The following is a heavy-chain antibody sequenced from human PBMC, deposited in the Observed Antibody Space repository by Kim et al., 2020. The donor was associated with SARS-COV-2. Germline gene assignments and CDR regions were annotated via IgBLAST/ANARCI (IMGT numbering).Heavy chain of an antibody. J-gene: IGHJ5*02. CDR3: ARLYDILTGYYPRWFDP. CDR2: IYHSGST. Sequence: SETLSLTCAVSGGSISSSNWWSWVRQPPGKGLEWIGEIYHSGSTNYNPSLKSRVTISVDKSKNQFSLKLSSVTAADTAVYYCARLYDILTGYYPRWFDPWGQGTLVTVSS. CDR1: GGSISSSNW. V-gene: IGHV4-4*02. D-gene: IGHD3-9*01.